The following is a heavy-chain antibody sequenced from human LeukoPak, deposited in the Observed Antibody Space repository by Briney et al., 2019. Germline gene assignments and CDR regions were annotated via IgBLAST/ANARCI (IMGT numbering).Heavy chain of an antibody. D-gene: IGHD3-10*01. J-gene: IGHJ6*03. V-gene: IGHV7-4-1*02. CDR3: ARDNMVRGDPYYYYYYMDV. CDR1: GYTFTSYA. CDR2: INTNTGNP. Sequence: ASVKVSCKASGYTFTSYAMNWVRQAPGQGLEWMGWINTNTGNPTYAQGFTGRFVFSLDTSVSTAYLQISSLKAEDTAVYYCARDNMVRGDPYYYYYYMDVWGKGTTVTVSS.